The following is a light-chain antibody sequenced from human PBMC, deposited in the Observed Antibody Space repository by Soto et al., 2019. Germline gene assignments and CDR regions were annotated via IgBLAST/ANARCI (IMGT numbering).Light chain of an antibody. V-gene: IGLV1-47*02. CDR2: SDN. CDR3: TSWDDNLSAVV. J-gene: IGLJ2*01. Sequence: QSELTQPPSASATPGQGVTISCSGSGPNVGTFYVSWYQHLPGTAPKLLIYSDNQRPSGVPDRFSGSKSGTSASLAISGLRSEDEADYYCTSWDDNLSAVVFGGGTKVTVL. CDR1: GPNVGTFY.